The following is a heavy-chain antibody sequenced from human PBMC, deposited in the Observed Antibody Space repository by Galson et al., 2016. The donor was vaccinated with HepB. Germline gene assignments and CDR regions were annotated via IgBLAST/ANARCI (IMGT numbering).Heavy chain of an antibody. D-gene: IGHD4-17*01. CDR2: IRSKANSYAT. CDR1: GFTFSGSA. J-gene: IGHJ5*02. V-gene: IGHV3-73*01. Sequence: SLRLSCAASGFTFSGSAMHWVRQASGKGLEWVGRIRSKANSYATAYIASGKGRFTISRDDAKTTADLQKKSLKTEDTAVYYCIRHHTVTTLGSWGQGTLVTVSS. CDR3: IRHHTVTTLGS.